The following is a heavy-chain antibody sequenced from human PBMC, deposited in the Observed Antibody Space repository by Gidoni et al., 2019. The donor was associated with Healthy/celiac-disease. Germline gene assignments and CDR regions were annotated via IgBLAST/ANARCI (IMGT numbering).Heavy chain of an antibody. CDR3: ARAGGYCSSTSCYRFFSTWDFDYYYYGMDV. D-gene: IGHD2-2*01. J-gene: IGHJ6*02. CDR1: GYSISSGYY. V-gene: IGHV4-38-2*02. CDR2: IYHSGST. Sequence: QVQLQESGPGLVKPSETLSLTCTVSGYSISSGYYWGWIRQPPGQGLEWIGSIYHSGSTYYNPSLKSRVTISVDTSKNQFSLKLSSVTAADTAVYYCARAGGYCSSTSCYRFFSTWDFDYYYYGMDVWGQGTTVTVSS.